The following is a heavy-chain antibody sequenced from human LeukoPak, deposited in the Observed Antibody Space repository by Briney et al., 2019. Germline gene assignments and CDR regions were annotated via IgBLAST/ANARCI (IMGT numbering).Heavy chain of an antibody. V-gene: IGHV4-59*08. CDR2: IDDSGRT. D-gene: IGHD2-21*01. CDR3: ARHGGAYSFDY. Sequence: SETLSLTCTVSGGSISSYYRSWIRQPPGKGLEWIGYIDDSGRTNYNPSLKSRVTISVATSKNQFSLKLISESAADTAVYYCARHGGAYSFDYWGQGTLVTVSS. CDR1: GGSISSYY. J-gene: IGHJ4*02.